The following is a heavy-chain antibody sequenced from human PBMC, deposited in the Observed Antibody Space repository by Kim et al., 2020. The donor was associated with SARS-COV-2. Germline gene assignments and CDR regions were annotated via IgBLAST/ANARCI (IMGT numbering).Heavy chain of an antibody. V-gene: IGHV4-34*01. J-gene: IGHJ4*02. CDR3: ARARNYYGSDY. D-gene: IGHD3-10*01. Sequence: SETLSLTCAVYGGSFSGYYWSWIRQPPGKGLEWIGEINHSGSTNYNPSLKSRVTISVDTSKNQFSLKLSSVTAADTAVYYCARARNYYGSDYWGQGTLVTVSS. CDR1: GGSFSGYY. CDR2: INHSGST.